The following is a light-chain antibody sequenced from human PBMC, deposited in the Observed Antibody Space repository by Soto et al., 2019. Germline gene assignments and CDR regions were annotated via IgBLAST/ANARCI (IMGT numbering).Light chain of an antibody. V-gene: IGKV1-5*01. CDR2: DAS. Sequence: DIPMTQAAFTLSAELGVRETSSCRASQRVVTWLAWYQQKPGKAPKLLIYDASRLQRGVSSRFSVRASGTALTLTISTLQADDFATYYCRQYSSYWPFGQGTRLEI. CDR3: RQYSSYWP. CDR1: QRVVTW. J-gene: IGKJ5*01.